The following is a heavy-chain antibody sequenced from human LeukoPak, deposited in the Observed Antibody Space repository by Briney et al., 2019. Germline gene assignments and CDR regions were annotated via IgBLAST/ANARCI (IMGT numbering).Heavy chain of an antibody. CDR1: GFTFSRYA. V-gene: IGHV3-30*04. D-gene: IGHD3-10*01. CDR3: ARELPNHLVRGVIVAMFDN. J-gene: IGHJ4*02. Sequence: GRSLRLSCAASGFTFSRYAMHWVRQAPGMGLAWVAVISNDGSNKYYSESVKGRFTISRDNSKNTLDLQMNSLRTEDTAVYYCARELPNHLVRGVIVAMFDNWGQGSLVTVSS. CDR2: ISNDGSNK.